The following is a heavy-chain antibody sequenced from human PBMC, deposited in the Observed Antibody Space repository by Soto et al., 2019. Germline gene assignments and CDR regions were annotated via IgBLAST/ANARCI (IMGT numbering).Heavy chain of an antibody. CDR2: IDPSDSYT. Sequence: GEYLKISCKGSGYSFTSYWISWVRQMPGKGLEWMGRIDPSDSYTNYSPSFQGHVTISADKSISTAYLQWSSLKASDTATYYCARLPCSGGSCYEALSHYYYYGMDVWGQGTTVTVSS. J-gene: IGHJ6*02. CDR1: GYSFTSYW. D-gene: IGHD2-15*01. CDR3: ARLPCSGGSCYEALSHYYYYGMDV. V-gene: IGHV5-10-1*01.